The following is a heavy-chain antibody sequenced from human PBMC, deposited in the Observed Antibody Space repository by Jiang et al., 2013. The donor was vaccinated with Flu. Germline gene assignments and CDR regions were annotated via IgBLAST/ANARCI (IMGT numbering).Heavy chain of an antibody. J-gene: IGHJ4*02. Sequence: QLVESGGGVVQPGRSLRLSCAASGFTFSNYGMHWVRQAPGKGLEWVALISYDGTNIHYADSVKGRFTISRDNSKNTLFLQMNSLRAEDTAVYYCAKDLRGYSYANDYWGQGTLVTVSS. CDR3: AKDLRGYSYANDY. CDR2: ISYDGTNI. CDR1: GFTFSNYG. V-gene: IGHV3-30*18. D-gene: IGHD5-18*01.